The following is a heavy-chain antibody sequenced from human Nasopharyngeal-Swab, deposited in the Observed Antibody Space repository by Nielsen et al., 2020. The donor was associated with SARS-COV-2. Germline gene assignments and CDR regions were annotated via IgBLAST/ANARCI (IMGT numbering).Heavy chain of an antibody. V-gene: IGHV5-51*01. CDR3: ARRGYGGSGSYYFYYYMDV. D-gene: IGHD4-23*01. J-gene: IGHJ6*03. CDR2: IYPGDSDT. CDR1: GYNLTIYW. Sequence: GGSLRLSCTGSGYNLTIYWIGWVRQMPRKGLERMGIIYPGDSDTRYSPSFQRQVTISAEKSISTAYLQWSSLKASDPAMDYCARRGYGGSGSYYFYYYMDVWGKGTTVTVSS.